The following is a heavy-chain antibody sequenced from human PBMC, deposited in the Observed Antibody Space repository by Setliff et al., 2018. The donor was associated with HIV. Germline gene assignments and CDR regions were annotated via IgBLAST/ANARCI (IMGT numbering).Heavy chain of an antibody. V-gene: IGHV1-69*13. D-gene: IGHD3-22*01. CDR1: GGTFSSYA. J-gene: IGHJ4*02. CDR3: ARDDDKLFDY. CDR2: TMPISGTP. Sequence: ASVKVSCKASGGTFSSYAIYWVRQAPGQGLEWMGGTMPISGTPNYAQKFQGRVTITADESKNQFSLKLSSVTAADTAVYYCARDDDKLFDYWGQGALVTVSS.